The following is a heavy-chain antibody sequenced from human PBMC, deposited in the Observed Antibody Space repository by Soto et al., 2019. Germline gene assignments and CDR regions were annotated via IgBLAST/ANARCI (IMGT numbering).Heavy chain of an antibody. CDR1: GFTFDGYA. CDR2: ISWNSGSI. D-gene: IGHD2-15*01. CDR3: AKDYRYCSGGSCYPDAFDI. J-gene: IGHJ3*02. Sequence: GGSLRLSCAASGFTFDGYAMHWVRQAPGKGLEWVSGISWNSGSIGYADSVKGRFTISRDNAKNSLYLQMNSLRAEDTALYYCAKDYRYCSGGSCYPDAFDIWGQGTMVTVSS. V-gene: IGHV3-9*01.